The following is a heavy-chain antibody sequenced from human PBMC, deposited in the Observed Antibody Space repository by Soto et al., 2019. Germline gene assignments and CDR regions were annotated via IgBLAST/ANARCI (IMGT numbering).Heavy chain of an antibody. D-gene: IGHD1-26*01. CDR2: ISYDGSNK. CDR1: GFTFSSYA. CDR3: ARDLPVIVGATSINYYFDY. J-gene: IGHJ4*02. Sequence: GGSLRLSCAASGFTFSSYAMHWVRQAPGKGLEWVAVISYDGSNKYYADSVKGRFTISRDNSKNTLYLQMNSLRAEDTAVYYCARDLPVIVGATSINYYFDYWGQGTLVTVSS. V-gene: IGHV3-30-3*01.